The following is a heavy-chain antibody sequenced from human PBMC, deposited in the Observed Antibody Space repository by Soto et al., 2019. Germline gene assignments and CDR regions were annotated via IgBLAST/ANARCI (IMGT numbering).Heavy chain of an antibody. V-gene: IGHV3-66*01. J-gene: IGHJ5*02. CDR1: RSTVTFNH. D-gene: IGHD3-10*01. Sequence: GGSLRLSCTASRSTVTFNHMSWVRQAPGKGLEWVSVIYVSGSTYNADSVKGRFTISRDKSTNTVYLQMNSLRADDTGVYYCAGDYSVSGSYAPWFDPWGQGALVTVSS. CDR3: AGDYSVSGSYAPWFDP. CDR2: IYVSGST.